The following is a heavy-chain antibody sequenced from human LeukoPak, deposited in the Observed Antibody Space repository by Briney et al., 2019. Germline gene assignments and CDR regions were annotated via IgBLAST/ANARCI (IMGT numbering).Heavy chain of an antibody. CDR3: ARDFGAAIVDY. J-gene: IGHJ6*02. V-gene: IGHV1-69*04. Sequence: ASVKVSCKASGGTFSSYAISWVRQAPGQGLEWMGRIIPILGVANYAQKFQGRVTITADKSTSTAYMELSSLRSEDTAVYYCARDFGAAIVDYWGQGTTVTVSS. CDR1: GGTFSSYA. D-gene: IGHD2-2*02. CDR2: IIPILGVA.